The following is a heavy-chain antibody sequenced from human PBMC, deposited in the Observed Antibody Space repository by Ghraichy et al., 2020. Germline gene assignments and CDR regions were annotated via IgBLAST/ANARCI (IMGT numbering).Heavy chain of an antibody. Sequence: SETLSLTCTVSGGSISSSSYYWGWIRQPPGKGLEWIGSIYYSGSTYYNPSLKSRVTISVDTSKNQFSLKLSSVTAADTAVYYCARFDYYVDTAMVTGWGQGTLVTVSS. CDR1: GGSISSSSYY. CDR2: IYYSGST. V-gene: IGHV4-39*07. D-gene: IGHD5-18*01. CDR3: ARFDYYVDTAMVTG. J-gene: IGHJ4*02.